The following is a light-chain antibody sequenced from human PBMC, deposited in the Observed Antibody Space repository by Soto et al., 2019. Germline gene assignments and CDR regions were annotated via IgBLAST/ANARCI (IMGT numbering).Light chain of an antibody. CDR3: QQYNSYPWT. V-gene: IGKV1-5*03. Sequence: DIQMTQCPSTVSASVGDRVTITCRASQSISSWLAWYQQKPGKAPKLLIYKASSLESGVPSRFSGSGSGTEFTLTISSLQPDDFATYYCQQYNSYPWTFGQGTKVEIK. CDR2: KAS. J-gene: IGKJ1*01. CDR1: QSISSW.